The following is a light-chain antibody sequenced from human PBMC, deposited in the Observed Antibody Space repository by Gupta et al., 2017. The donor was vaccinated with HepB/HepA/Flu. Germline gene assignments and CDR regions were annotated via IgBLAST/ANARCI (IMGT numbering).Light chain of an antibody. CDR3: QQANSFSRT. CDR2: DAS. J-gene: IGKJ5*01. V-gene: IGKV1D-12*01. Sequence: DIHMTQSPSSVSASVGETVSISCGASQINSWLAWYQQKPGKAPNLLIYDASSLQSGVPSRFSGSGSGTSFTLTISSLQPDDFATYYCQQANSFSRTFGQGTRLEIK. CDR1: QINSW.